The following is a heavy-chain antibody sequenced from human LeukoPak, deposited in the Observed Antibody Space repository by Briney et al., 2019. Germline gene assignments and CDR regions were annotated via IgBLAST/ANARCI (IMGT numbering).Heavy chain of an antibody. D-gene: IGHD4-17*01. CDR3: AKDFNDYGDYLFDY. CDR1: GFTFSSYA. J-gene: IGHJ4*02. Sequence: PGGSLRLSCAASGFTFSSYAMSWVRQGPGKGLEWVSAISGSGDKTFYADSVKGRFSISRDNSKNTLYLQMNSLRAEDTAVYYCAKDFNDYGDYLFDYWGQGTLVTVSS. CDR2: ISGSGDKT. V-gene: IGHV3-23*01.